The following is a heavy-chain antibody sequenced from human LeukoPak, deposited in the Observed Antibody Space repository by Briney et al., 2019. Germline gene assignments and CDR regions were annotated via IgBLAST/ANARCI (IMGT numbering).Heavy chain of an antibody. V-gene: IGHV4-38-2*02. J-gene: IGHJ4*02. CDR1: GGSISSYY. CDR2: IYHIGST. D-gene: IGHD4-17*01. CDR3: ARALLNQDTTYYFDY. Sequence: PSETLSLTCTVSGGSISSYYWSWIRQPPGKGLEWIGSIYHIGSTYYNPSLKSRVTISVDTSKNQFSLKLSSVTAADTAVYYCARALLNQDTTYYFDYWGQGTLVTVSS.